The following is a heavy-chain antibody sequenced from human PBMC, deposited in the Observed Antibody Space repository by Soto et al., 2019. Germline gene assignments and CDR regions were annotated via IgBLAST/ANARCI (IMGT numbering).Heavy chain of an antibody. CDR2: IYSGGST. CDR1: GFTVSSNY. Sequence: GGSLRLSCAASGFTVSSNYMSWVRQAPGKGLEWVSVIYSGGSTYYADSVKGRFTFFRDNSKNTLYLQMNSLRAEDTAVYYCAREGTEGAFDIWGQGTMVTVSS. J-gene: IGHJ3*02. CDR3: AREGTEGAFDI. V-gene: IGHV3-66*01.